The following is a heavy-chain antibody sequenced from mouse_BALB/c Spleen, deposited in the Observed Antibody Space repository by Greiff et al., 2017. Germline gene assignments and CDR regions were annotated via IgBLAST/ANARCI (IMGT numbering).Heavy chain of an antibody. V-gene: IGHV2-9*02. Sequence: VKLMESGPGLVAPSQSLSITCTVSGFSLTSYGVHWVRQPPGKGLEWLGVIWAGGSTNYNSALMSRLSISKDNSKSQVFLKMNSLQTDDTAMYYCARDPVPLTVPPMDYWGQGTSVTVSS. CDR3: ARDPVPLTVPPMDY. J-gene: IGHJ4*01. CDR1: GFSLTSYG. CDR2: IWAGGST. D-gene: IGHD1-1*01.